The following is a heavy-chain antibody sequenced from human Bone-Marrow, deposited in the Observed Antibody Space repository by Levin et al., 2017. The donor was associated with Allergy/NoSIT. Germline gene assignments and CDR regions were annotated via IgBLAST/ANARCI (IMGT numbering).Heavy chain of an antibody. CDR1: GFTFSSYW. Sequence: PGGSLRLSCAASGFTFSSYWMHWVRQAPGKGLVWVSRINSDGSSTSYADSVKGRFTISRDNAKNTLYLQMNSLRAEDTAVYYCAREWGGSYRAAAVSIYYYYYYGMDVWGQGTTVTVSS. D-gene: IGHD6-13*01. CDR2: INSDGSST. J-gene: IGHJ6*02. V-gene: IGHV3-74*01. CDR3: AREWGGSYRAAAVSIYYYYYYGMDV.